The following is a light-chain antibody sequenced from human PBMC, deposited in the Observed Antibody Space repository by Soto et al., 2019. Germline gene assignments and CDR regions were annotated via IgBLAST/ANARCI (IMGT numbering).Light chain of an antibody. J-gene: IGKJ1*01. Sequence: DIQMTQSPSSLSASVGDRVTISCQASQDINNYLNWFQQKPGKAPKLLIYDVLNLETGVPSRFSGSGSGAYFTLTISSLQPEDFATYYCQQTYTLPRTFAQGTKVE. CDR3: QQTYTLPRT. CDR2: DVL. CDR1: QDINNY. V-gene: IGKV1-33*01.